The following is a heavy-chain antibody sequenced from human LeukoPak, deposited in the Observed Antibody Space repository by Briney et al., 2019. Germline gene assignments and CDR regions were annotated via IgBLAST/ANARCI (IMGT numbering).Heavy chain of an antibody. D-gene: IGHD3-9*01. CDR2: ISSSSSYI. Sequence: GSLRLSCAASGFTFSSYSMKWVRQAPGKGLEWVSSISSSSSYIYYADSVKGRFTISRDNAKNSLYLQMNSLRAEDTAVYYCARAHYDILTGPNYFDYWGQGTLVTVSS. J-gene: IGHJ4*02. CDR3: ARAHYDILTGPNYFDY. V-gene: IGHV3-21*01. CDR1: GFTFSSYS.